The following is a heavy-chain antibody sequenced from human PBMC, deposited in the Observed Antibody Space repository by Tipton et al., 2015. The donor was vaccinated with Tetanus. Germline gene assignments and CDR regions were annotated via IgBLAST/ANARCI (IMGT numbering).Heavy chain of an antibody. CDR3: ARLGYDILTGYHYDY. CDR2: IYYSGST. D-gene: IGHD3-9*01. V-gene: IGHV4-31*03. CDR1: GGSISSGGYY. J-gene: IGHJ4*02. Sequence: TLSLTCTVSGGSISSGGYYGSWIRQHPGKGLEWIGYIYYSGSTYYNPSLKSRVTISVATSKNQFSLKLSSVTAADTAVYYCARLGYDILTGYHYDYWGQGTLVTVSS.